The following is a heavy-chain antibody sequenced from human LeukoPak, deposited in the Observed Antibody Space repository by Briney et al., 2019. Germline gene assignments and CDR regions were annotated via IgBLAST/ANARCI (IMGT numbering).Heavy chain of an antibody. Sequence: SETLSLTCAVYGASFSGSYWSWIRQPPGKGLEWIGDINHSGTTNYNPSLKSRVTISVDTSKNQFSLKLTSVTAADTAVYYCAKQGSGIPDAFDIWGQGTMVTVSS. CDR1: GASFSGSY. CDR3: AKQGSGIPDAFDI. V-gene: IGHV4-34*01. CDR2: INHSGTT. J-gene: IGHJ3*02. D-gene: IGHD6-25*01.